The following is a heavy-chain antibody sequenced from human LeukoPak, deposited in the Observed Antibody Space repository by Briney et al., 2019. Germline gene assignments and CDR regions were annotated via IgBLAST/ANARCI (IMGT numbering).Heavy chain of an antibody. CDR2: ISASSSYI. J-gene: IGHJ4*02. CDR1: GFTFSTYS. CDR3: ANSVRGVIVRGFDY. Sequence: KPGGSLRLSCAASGFTFSTYSMNWVRQAPGKGLEWVSSISASSSYIYYADSVKGRFTVSRDNAQNSLYLQMHSLRAEDTAVYYCANSVRGVIVRGFDYWGQGTLVTVSS. V-gene: IGHV3-21*01. D-gene: IGHD3-10*02.